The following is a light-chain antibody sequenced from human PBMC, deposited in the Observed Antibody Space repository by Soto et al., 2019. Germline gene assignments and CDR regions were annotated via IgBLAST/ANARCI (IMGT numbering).Light chain of an antibody. CDR2: EAS. Sequence: DIQMTQSPSTLSASVGDRVTITCRASQSTSTWLAWYQQRPGKTPKLLISEASKLESGVPSRVSGSGSGTEFTLTISSLQPDDSATYYCQQYITYPYAFGHGTKVELK. CDR1: QSTSTW. J-gene: IGKJ1*01. CDR3: QQYITYPYA. V-gene: IGKV1-5*03.